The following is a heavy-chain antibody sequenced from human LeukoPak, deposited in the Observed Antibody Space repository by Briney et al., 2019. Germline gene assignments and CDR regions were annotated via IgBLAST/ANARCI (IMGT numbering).Heavy chain of an antibody. J-gene: IGHJ6*02. CDR3: AKVLAPIYYYYYGMDV. Sequence: GGSLRLSCAASGFTFSSCAMSWVRQAPGKGLEWVSAISGSGGSTYYADSVKGRFTISRDNSKNTLYLQMNSLRAEDTAVYYCAKVLAPIYYYYYGMDVWGQGTTVTVSS. CDR1: GFTFSSCA. V-gene: IGHV3-23*01. CDR2: ISGSGGST.